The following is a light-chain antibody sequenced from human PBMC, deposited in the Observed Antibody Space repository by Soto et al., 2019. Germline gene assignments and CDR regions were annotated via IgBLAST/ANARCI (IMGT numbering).Light chain of an antibody. CDR3: SSYTTSSTRV. J-gene: IGLJ1*01. CDR2: EVS. CDR1: SSDVGGYNR. Sequence: QSALTQPASVSGSLGQSITISCTGTSSDVGGYNRVSWSQQHPGKAPKLMIYEVSNRPSGVSNRFSGSKSGNTASLTISGLQPEDEADYYCSSYTTSSTRVFGPGTKVTVL. V-gene: IGLV2-14*01.